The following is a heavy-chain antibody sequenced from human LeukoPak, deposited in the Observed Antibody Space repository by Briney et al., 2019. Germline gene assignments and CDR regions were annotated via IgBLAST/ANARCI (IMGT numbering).Heavy chain of an antibody. Sequence: ASVKVSCKASGGTFGKYTISWVRQAPGQGLEWMGWISAYNGNTNYAQKLQGRVTMTTDTSTSTAYMELRSLRSDDTAVYYCARVGLQQDPFDYWGQGTLVTVSS. CDR3: ARVGLQQDPFDY. D-gene: IGHD6-13*01. V-gene: IGHV1-18*01. CDR2: ISAYNGNT. J-gene: IGHJ4*02. CDR1: GGTFGKYT.